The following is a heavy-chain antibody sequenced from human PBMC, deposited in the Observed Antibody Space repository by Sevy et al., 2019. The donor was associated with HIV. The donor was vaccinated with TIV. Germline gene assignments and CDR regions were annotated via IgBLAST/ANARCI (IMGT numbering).Heavy chain of an antibody. CDR3: ARFFVEWLRLGATGYYYYMDV. V-gene: IGHV3-21*01. CDR2: ISSSSSYI. D-gene: IGHD5-12*01. Sequence: GGSLRLSCAASGFTFSSYSMNWVRQAPGKGLEWVSSISSSSSYIYYADSVKGRFTISRDNAKNSLYLQMNSLRAEDTAVYYCARFFVEWLRLGATGYYYYMDVWGKGTTVTVSS. CDR1: GFTFSSYS. J-gene: IGHJ6*03.